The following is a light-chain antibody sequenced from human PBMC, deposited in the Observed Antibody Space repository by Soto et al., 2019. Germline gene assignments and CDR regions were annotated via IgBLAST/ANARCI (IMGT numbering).Light chain of an antibody. CDR2: EVI. Sequence: QSVLTQPASVSGSPGQSITISCTGTSSDVGGYNYVSWYQQHPGEAPKLIICEVINRPSGVSNRFSGSKSGSTASLTISGLQAEDEADYYCSSYTSRSTLVFGTGTKVTVL. V-gene: IGLV2-14*01. CDR1: SSDVGGYNY. CDR3: SSYTSRSTLV. J-gene: IGLJ1*01.